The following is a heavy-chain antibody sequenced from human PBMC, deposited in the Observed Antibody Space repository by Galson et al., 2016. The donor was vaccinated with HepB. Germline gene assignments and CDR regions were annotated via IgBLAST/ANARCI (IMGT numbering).Heavy chain of an antibody. J-gene: IGHJ4*02. Sequence: SVKVSCKASGGTFSKCPVAWVRQAPGQSLEWMGWINGGNGNTKFSHKFQGRVSFTSDTSASTAYMELSSLRSEDTAVFYCARGSDVTCRGGDCTLDYWGQGTLVTVSS. CDR1: GGTFSKCP. CDR3: ARGSDVTCRGGDCTLDY. V-gene: IGHV1-3*01. CDR2: INGGNGNT. D-gene: IGHD2-21*02.